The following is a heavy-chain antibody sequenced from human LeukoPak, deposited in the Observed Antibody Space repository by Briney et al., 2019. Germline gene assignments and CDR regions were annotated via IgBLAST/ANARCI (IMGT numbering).Heavy chain of an antibody. J-gene: IGHJ4*02. D-gene: IGHD6-19*01. CDR3: ARAEYGSGWYDY. V-gene: IGHV3-48*03. Sequence: GGSLRLSCAASGFTFSSYEMNWVRQAPGKGLEWVSYISSSGSTIYYADSVKGRFTISRDNAKNSLYLQMNSLRAEDTAVYYCARAEYGSGWYDYWGQGTLVTVSS. CDR1: GFTFSSYE. CDR2: ISSSGSTI.